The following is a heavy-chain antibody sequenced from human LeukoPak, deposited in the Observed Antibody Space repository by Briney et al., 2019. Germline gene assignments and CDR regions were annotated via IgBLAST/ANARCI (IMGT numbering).Heavy chain of an antibody. J-gene: IGHJ6*03. CDR1: GYTFTGYY. Sequence: GASVKVSCKASGYTFTGYYMHWVRQAPGQGLEWMGWINPNSGGTNYAQKFQGRVTMTRDTSISTAYMELSRLRSDDTAVYYCARGGEYSSSWYSKTYYYYYMDVWGKGTTVTISS. CDR2: INPNSGGT. CDR3: ARGGEYSSSWYSKTYYYYYMDV. V-gene: IGHV1-2*02. D-gene: IGHD6-13*01.